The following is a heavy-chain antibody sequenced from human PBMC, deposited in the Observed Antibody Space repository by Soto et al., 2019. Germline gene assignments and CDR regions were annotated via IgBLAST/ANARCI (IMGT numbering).Heavy chain of an antibody. J-gene: IGHJ3*02. Sequence: EVQLVESGGGLVQPGGSLRLSCAASGFTLRDYWMSWVRQAPGKGLEWVANIKKDGSKIYYVDSVEGRFTISRDNAKNSLFMQMNSLRAEDTALYYCLITTADFDIGGQGTPFTVSS. CDR1: GFTLRDYW. V-gene: IGHV3-7*01. D-gene: IGHD3-22*01. CDR3: LITTADFDI. CDR2: IKKDGSKI.